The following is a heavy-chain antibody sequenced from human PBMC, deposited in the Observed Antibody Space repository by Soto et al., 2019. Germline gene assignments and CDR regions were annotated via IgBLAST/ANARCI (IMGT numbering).Heavy chain of an antibody. J-gene: IGHJ4*02. Sequence: QITLKESGPPVVKPTQTLTLTCTFSGFSLTTSGVGVGWIRQPPGKALEWLTLIYGDDDKRYNPSLSGRLTITKETSKNQVVLTVTNMDPVDRGTYYCAHAYYYDRSGSFHFDYWGQGTLVTVSS. CDR1: GFSLTTSGVG. CDR2: IYGDDDK. CDR3: AHAYYYDRSGSFHFDY. V-gene: IGHV2-5*02. D-gene: IGHD3-22*01.